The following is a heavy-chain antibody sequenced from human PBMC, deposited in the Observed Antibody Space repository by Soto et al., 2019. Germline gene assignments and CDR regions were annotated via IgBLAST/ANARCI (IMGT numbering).Heavy chain of an antibody. CDR3: ARDRQESYYDILTGDY. V-gene: IGHV1-2*02. J-gene: IGHJ4*02. Sequence: ASVQVSCKASGYTFTGYYMHWVRQAPGQGLEWMGWINPNSGGTNYAQKFQGRVTMTRDTSISTAYMELSRLRSDDTAVYYCARDRQESYYDILTGDYWGQGTLVTVSS. CDR1: GYTFTGYY. D-gene: IGHD3-9*01. CDR2: INPNSGGT.